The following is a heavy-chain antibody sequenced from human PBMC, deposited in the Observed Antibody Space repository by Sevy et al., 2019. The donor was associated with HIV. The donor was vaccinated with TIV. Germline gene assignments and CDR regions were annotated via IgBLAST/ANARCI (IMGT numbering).Heavy chain of an antibody. V-gene: IGHV3-53*01. CDR1: GLTVSSNF. CDR3: ARGKHVSDYYGSFDY. CDR2: IYIGDTT. J-gene: IGHJ4*02. Sequence: GGSLRLSCAASGLTVSSNFMSWVRQAPGKGLEWVSVIYIGDTTYYADSVKGRFTISRDNSKNTLYLQMNSLRAEDTAVYYCARGKHVSDYYGSFDYWGQGTPVTVSS. D-gene: IGHD4-17*01.